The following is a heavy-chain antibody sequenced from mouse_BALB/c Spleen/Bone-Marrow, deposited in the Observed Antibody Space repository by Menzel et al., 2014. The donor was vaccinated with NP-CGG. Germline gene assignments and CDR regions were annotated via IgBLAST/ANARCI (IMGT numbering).Heavy chain of an antibody. V-gene: IGHV2-6*02. CDR2: IWSDGST. J-gene: IGHJ4*01. CDR3: ARTGTRYAMDY. CDR1: GFSLTNYG. Sequence: VQGVESGPGLVAPSQSLSTTCTVSGFSLTNYGLHWVRQPPGKGLEWLVVIWSDGSTTYNSALKSRLSINKDNSKSQVFLKMNSLQTDDTAIYYCARTGTRYAMDYWGQGTSVTVSS. D-gene: IGHD4-1*01.